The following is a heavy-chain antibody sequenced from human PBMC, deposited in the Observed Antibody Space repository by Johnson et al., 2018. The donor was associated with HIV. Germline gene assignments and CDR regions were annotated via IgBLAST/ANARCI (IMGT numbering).Heavy chain of an antibody. CDR1: GFTFSSYA. CDR2: ISYDGSNK. Sequence: QVQLVESGGGVVQPGRSLRLSCAASGFTFSSYAMHWVRQAPGTGLEWVAVISYDGSNKYYADSVKGRFTISRDNSKNTLYLQRNSLRAEDTAVYYCASRYTVDAFDIWGQGTMVTVSS. V-gene: IGHV3-30-3*01. CDR3: ASRYTVDAFDI. D-gene: IGHD1-1*01. J-gene: IGHJ3*02.